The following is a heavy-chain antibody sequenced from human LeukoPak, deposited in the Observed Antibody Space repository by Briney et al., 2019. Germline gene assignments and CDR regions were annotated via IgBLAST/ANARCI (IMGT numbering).Heavy chain of an antibody. V-gene: IGHV3-74*01. D-gene: IGHD4-23*01. J-gene: IGHJ4*02. CDR3: ARANDGANSCVLY. CDR2: INSDGSGT. Sequence: GGSLILSCAASGFTCSRYWLHWVCQAPGKGLVWISRINSDGSGTSYADSVKGRFTISRDNAKNTLYLQMNSLRAEDTAVYYCARANDGANSCVLYWGRRTLVTVSS. CDR1: GFTCSRYW.